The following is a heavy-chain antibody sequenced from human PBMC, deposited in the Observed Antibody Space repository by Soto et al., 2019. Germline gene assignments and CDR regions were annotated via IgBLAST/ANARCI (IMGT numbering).Heavy chain of an antibody. CDR2: INHSGST. V-gene: IGHV4-34*01. J-gene: IGHJ5*02. Sequence: KTSETLSLTCAVHGGSFSGYYWSWIRQPPGKGLEWIGEINHSGSTNYNPSLKSRVTISVDTSKNQFSLKLSSVTAADTAVYYCARGDRSNWFDPWGQGTLVTVSS. CDR3: ARGDRSNWFDP. CDR1: GGSFSGYY.